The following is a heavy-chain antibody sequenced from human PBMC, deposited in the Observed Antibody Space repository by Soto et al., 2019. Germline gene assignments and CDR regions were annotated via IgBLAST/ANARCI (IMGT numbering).Heavy chain of an antibody. CDR3: ARDLWGYCGTDCYPLDV. Sequence: TLETLPLTCTFSGCSSSGYYWSWIRQPPGKGLEWIGYMYNTGSTVYNPSFKSRVTISVDTSKNQFSLKLNSVTAADTAVYYCARDLWGYCGTDCYPLDVWGQGTTVTVSS. CDR1: GCSSSGYY. D-gene: IGHD2-21*02. V-gene: IGHV4-59*01. J-gene: IGHJ6*02. CDR2: MYNTGST.